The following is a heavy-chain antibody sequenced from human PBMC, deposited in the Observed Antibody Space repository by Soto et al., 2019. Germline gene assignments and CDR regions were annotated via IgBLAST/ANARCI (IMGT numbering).Heavy chain of an antibody. CDR3: AKIGTYYYDSSGYYPDY. CDR2: ISGSGGST. J-gene: IGHJ4*02. V-gene: IGHV3-23*01. D-gene: IGHD3-22*01. Sequence: RSWVRQAPGKGLEWVSAISGSGGSTYYADSVKGRFTISRDNSKNTLYLQMNSLRAEDTAVYYCAKIGTYYYDSSGYYPDYWGQGTLVTVSS.